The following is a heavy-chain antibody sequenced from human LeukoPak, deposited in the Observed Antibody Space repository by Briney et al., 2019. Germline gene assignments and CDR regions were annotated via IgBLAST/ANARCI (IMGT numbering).Heavy chain of an antibody. V-gene: IGHV4-38-2*02. CDR3: ARAYGGYSGYDRFDY. CDR2: IYHSGST. CDR1: GYSISSGYY. D-gene: IGHD5-12*01. Sequence: SETLSLTCTVSGYSISSGYYWGWIRQPPGKGLEWIGSIYHSGSTYYNPSLKSRVTIPVDTSKNQFSLKLSSVTAADTAVYYCARAYGGYSGYDRFDYWGQGTLVTVSS. J-gene: IGHJ4*02.